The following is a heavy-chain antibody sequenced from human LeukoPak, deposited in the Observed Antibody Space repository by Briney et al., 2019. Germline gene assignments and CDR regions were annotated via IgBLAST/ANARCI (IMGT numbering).Heavy chain of an antibody. CDR3: ARDPYCGGDCYRDY. CDR1: GFTFSSYS. CDR2: ISSSSSTI. D-gene: IGHD2-21*02. J-gene: IGHJ4*02. Sequence: PGGSLRLSCAASGFTFSSYSMNWVRQAPGKGLEWVSYISSSSSTIYYADSVKGRFTISRDNAKNSLYLQMNSLRAEDTAVYYCARDPYCGGDCYRDYWGQGTLVTVSS. V-gene: IGHV3-48*04.